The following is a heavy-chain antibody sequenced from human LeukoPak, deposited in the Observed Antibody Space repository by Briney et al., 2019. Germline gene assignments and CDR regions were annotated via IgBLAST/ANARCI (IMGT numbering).Heavy chain of an antibody. CDR3: ARDSPCGYSYGCLLY. V-gene: IGHV3-30-3*01. CDR1: GFTFSGYA. Sequence: GGSLRLSCAASGFTFSGYAMHWVRQAPGKGLDWVAVISYDGSDKYYADSVKGRFTISRDNAKNTLYLQMNSLRAEDTAVYYCARDSPCGYSYGCLLYWGQGTLVTVSS. J-gene: IGHJ4*02. D-gene: IGHD5-18*01. CDR2: ISYDGSDK.